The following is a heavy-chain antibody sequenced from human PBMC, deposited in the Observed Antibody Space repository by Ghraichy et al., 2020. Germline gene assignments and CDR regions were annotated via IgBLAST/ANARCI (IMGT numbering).Heavy chain of an antibody. CDR3: ARDEGYCSSTSCFQRIAARRIPYYYYGMDV. J-gene: IGHJ6*02. CDR2: IYYSGST. V-gene: IGHV4-39*01. D-gene: IGHD2-2*01. CDR1: GGSISSSSYY. Sequence: SETLSLTCTVSGGSISSSSYYWGWIRQPPGKGLEWIGSIYYSGSTYYNPSLKSRVTISVDTSKNQFSLKLSSVTAADTAVYYCARDEGYCSSTSCFQRIAARRIPYYYYGMDVWGQGTTVTVSS.